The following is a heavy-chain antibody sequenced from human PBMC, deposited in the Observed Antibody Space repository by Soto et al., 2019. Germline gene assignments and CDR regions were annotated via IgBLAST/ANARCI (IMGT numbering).Heavy chain of an antibody. V-gene: IGHV4-34*01. CDR1: GGSFSGYY. D-gene: IGHD3-3*01. J-gene: IGHJ3*02. CDR3: ASLALRFHGAFDI. CDR2: INHSGST. Sequence: QVQLQQWGAGLLKPSETLSLTCAVYGGSFSGYYWSWIRQPPGKGLEWIGEINHSGSTNYNPSLMSRVTLSVDTSKHQFSLQLSSVTAADTAVYYCASLALRFHGAFDIWGQGTRVTVSS.